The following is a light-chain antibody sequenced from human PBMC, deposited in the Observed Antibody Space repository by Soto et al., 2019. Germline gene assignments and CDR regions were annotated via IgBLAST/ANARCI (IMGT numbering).Light chain of an antibody. V-gene: IGKV1-33*01. J-gene: IGKJ4*01. CDR1: RDIADS. CDR3: QQYDDPFT. Sequence: DTQMTQSPSSLSASVGDTVTITCQASRDIADSLNWYQQRAGQAPKLLIYDASNLQSGVPARFSGSGTGTSFILTISSLQPVDFATYYCQQYDDPFTFGGGAKVEIK. CDR2: DAS.